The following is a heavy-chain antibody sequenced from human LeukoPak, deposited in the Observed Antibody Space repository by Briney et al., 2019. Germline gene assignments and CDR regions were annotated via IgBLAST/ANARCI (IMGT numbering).Heavy chain of an antibody. CDR3: AELGITMIGGV. V-gene: IGHV3-48*03. Sequence: GALRLSCAASGFTFSSYEMNWVRQAPGKGLEWVSYISSSGSTIYYSDDVKGRFTISRENAKNSLYLQMNSLRAEDTAVYYCAELGITMIGGVWGKGTTVTISS. D-gene: IGHD3-10*02. J-gene: IGHJ6*04. CDR2: ISSSGSTI. CDR1: GFTFSSYE.